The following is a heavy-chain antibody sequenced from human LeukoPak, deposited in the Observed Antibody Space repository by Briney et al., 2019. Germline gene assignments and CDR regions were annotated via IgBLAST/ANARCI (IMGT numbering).Heavy chain of an antibody. J-gene: IGHJ4*02. V-gene: IGHV4-59*01. Sequence: SETLSLTCTVSGGSISSYYWSWLRQPPGKGLEWIGYIYYSGSTNYNPSLKSRVTISVDTSKNQFSLKLSSVTAADTAVYYCARVSSGYSGYERLDYWGQGTLVTVSS. CDR3: ARVSSGYSGYERLDY. CDR1: GGSISSYY. D-gene: IGHD5-12*01. CDR2: IYYSGST.